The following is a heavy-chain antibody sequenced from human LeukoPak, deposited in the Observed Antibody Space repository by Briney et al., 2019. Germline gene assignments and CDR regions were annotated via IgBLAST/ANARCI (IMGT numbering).Heavy chain of an antibody. J-gene: IGHJ4*02. CDR3: ARDINSDPTVIFDY. Sequence: GGSLRLSCAASGFTLSSYSMNWVRQAPGKGLEWVSSISSSSSYIYYADSVKGRFTISRDNAKNSLYLQMNSLRAEDTAVYYCARDINSDPTVIFDYWGQGTLVTVSS. D-gene: IGHD4-17*01. CDR2: ISSSSSYI. V-gene: IGHV3-21*01. CDR1: GFTLSSYS.